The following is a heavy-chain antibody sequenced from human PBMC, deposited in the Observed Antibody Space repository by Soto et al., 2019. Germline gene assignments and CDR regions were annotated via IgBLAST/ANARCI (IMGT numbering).Heavy chain of an antibody. CDR3: GRDGSSWYRGAYDS. CDR2: INPDTGGT. V-gene: IGHV1-2*04. Sequence: QVQLVQSGAEVKKSGASVKVSCKASGYTFTAYYIHWLRQAPGQGLEWLGWINPDTGGTDYAQKFQGWVTWTRDTSKTTAYMELSSLKSDDTAARAVGRDGSSWYRGAYDSWGQGTLITVSS. CDR1: GYTFTAYY. D-gene: IGHD6-13*01. J-gene: IGHJ4*02.